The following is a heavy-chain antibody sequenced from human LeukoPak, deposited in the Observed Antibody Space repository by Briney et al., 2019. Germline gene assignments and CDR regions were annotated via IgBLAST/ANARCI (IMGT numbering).Heavy chain of an antibody. CDR2: ISSSSSYI. CDR1: GFTFSSHS. J-gene: IGHJ4*02. Sequence: GSLRLSCAASGFTFSSHSMNWVRQAPGKGLEWVSSISSSSSYIYYADSVKGRFTISRDNAKNSLYLQMNSLRAEDTAVYYCARDQVVVVAATPHFDYWGQGTLVTVSS. CDR3: ARDQVVVVAATPHFDY. V-gene: IGHV3-21*01. D-gene: IGHD2-15*01.